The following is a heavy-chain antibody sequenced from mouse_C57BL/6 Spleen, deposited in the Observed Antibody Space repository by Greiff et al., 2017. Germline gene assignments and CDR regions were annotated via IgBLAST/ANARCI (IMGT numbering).Heavy chain of an antibody. CDR3: ARHRDANCVDY. CDR2: ISSGGSYT. J-gene: IGHJ2*01. V-gene: IGHV5-6*01. Sequence: EVQVVESGGDLVKPGGSLKLSCAASGFTFSSYGMSWVRQTQDKRLEWVATISSGGSYTYYPDSVKGRFTISRDNAKTNLYLQMSSLKSEDTAIYYCARHRDANCVDYWGQGTTLTVSS. D-gene: IGHD4-1*01. CDR1: GFTFSSYG.